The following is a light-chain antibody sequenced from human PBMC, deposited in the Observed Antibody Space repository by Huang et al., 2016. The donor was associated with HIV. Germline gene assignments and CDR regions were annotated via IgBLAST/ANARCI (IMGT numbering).Light chain of an antibody. V-gene: IGKV3-20*01. Sequence: EIVLTQSPGTLSLSPGETTTFSCRASQSLRDTYIAWYQQRPGQAPRLLSYGASSRATGIPDRFSGSGSGTDFTLTINRLEPQDFAVYFCLQYDRSPLTFGGGTKVEL. CDR2: GAS. CDR1: QSLRDTY. CDR3: LQYDRSPLT. J-gene: IGKJ4*01.